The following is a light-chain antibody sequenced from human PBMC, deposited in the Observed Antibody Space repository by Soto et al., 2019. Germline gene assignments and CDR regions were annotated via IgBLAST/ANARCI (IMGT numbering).Light chain of an antibody. J-gene: IGLJ1*01. CDR1: SSDVGDYNP. V-gene: IGLV2-14*01. CDR2: ELG. Sequence: QSALTQLASASVSPGHSITIYCTGNSSDVGDYNPVSWYKQHTGKAPQLNIQELGNQPSGHSNRFSASQSRNTASLTISGLQAEDEADYDCCSYTTSMALGFGTGTKSPS. CDR3: CSYTTSMALG.